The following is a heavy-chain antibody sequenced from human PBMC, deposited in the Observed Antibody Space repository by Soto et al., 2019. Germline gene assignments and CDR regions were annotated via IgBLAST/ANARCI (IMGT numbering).Heavy chain of an antibody. Sequence: SQSLSLTCAISGYSVAINSSALNLIRQSPSRVLEWLGRTYYRSKWYNDYAVSVKSRITINPDTSKNQFSLQLNSVTPEDTAVYYCARDPGDSNYYYGMEVRGKGHTVNVSS. J-gene: IGHJ6*04. V-gene: IGHV6-1*01. CDR3: ARDPGDSNYYYGMEV. CDR1: GYSVAINSSA. D-gene: IGHD4-17*01. CDR2: TYYRSKWYN.